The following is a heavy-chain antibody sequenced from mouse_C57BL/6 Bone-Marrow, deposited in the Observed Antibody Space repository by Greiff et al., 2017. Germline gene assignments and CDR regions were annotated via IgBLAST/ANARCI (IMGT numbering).Heavy chain of an antibody. Sequence: QVQLQQSGAELVRPGASVTLSCKASGYTFTDYEMHWVKQTPVHGLEWIGAIDPETGGTAYNQKFKGKAILTADKSSSTAYMELRSLTSEDSAVYYCTGCYYGSSYVDYAMDYWGQGTSGTVSS. CDR1: GYTFTDYE. J-gene: IGHJ4*01. V-gene: IGHV1-15*01. CDR2: IDPETGGT. CDR3: TGCYYGSSYVDYAMDY. D-gene: IGHD1-1*01.